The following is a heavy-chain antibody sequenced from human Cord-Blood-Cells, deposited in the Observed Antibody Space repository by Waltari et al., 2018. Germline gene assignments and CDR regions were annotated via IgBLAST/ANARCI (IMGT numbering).Heavy chain of an antibody. CDR3: ARDRPITGTTFGYYYYGMDV. D-gene: IGHD1-20*01. Sequence: QVQLQESGPGLVKPSETLSLTCTVSGGSISSYYWSWIRQPPGKGMEWIGYIYYSGSTNYKPSLKSRVTISVDTSKNQFSLKLSSVTAADTAVYYCARDRPITGTTFGYYYYGMDVWGQGTTVTVSS. CDR2: IYYSGST. J-gene: IGHJ6*02. CDR1: GGSISSYY. V-gene: IGHV4-59*01.